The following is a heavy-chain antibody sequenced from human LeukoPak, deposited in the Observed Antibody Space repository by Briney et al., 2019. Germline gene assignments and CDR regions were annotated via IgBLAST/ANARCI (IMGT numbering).Heavy chain of an antibody. CDR3: ARAHYYGSGSYYNAIWFDP. J-gene: IGHJ5*02. D-gene: IGHD3-10*01. CDR2: ISAYNGNT. Sequence: ASVKVSCKASGYTFTSYGISWVRQAPGQGLEWMGWISAYNGNTNYAQMLQGRVTMTTDTSTSTAYMELRSLRSDDTAVYYCARAHYYGSGSYYNAIWFDPWGQGTLVTVSS. V-gene: IGHV1-18*01. CDR1: GYTFTSYG.